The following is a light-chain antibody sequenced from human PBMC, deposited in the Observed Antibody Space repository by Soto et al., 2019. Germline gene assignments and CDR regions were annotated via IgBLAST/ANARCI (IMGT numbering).Light chain of an antibody. V-gene: IGKV3-20*01. CDR1: QSVSSNN. CDR2: GAS. Sequence: EIVLTQSPATLSLSPGETATLSCRASQSVSSNNLAWYHQKPGQTPRLLIYGASSRATGIPDRFSGSGSGTDFTLTISRLEPEDFAVYYCQQYDNSITFGPGTRLEIE. CDR3: QQYDNSIT. J-gene: IGKJ5*01.